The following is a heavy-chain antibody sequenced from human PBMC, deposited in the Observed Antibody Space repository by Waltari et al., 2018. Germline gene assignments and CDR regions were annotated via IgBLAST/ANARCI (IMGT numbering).Heavy chain of an antibody. CDR3: ATRGGLHDAFDI. J-gene: IGHJ3*02. CDR2: IWYDGSNK. CDR1: GFTFSSYG. Sequence: QVQLVESGGGVVQPGRSLRLSCAASGFTFSSYGMHWVRQAPGKGLEWVAVIWYDGSNKYYADSGKGRFTISRDNSKNTLYLQMNSLRAEDTAVYYCATRGGLHDAFDIWGQGTMVTVSS. D-gene: IGHD5-12*01. V-gene: IGHV3-33*01.